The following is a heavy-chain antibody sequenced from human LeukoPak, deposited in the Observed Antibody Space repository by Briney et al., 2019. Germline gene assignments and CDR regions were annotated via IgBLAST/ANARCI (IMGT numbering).Heavy chain of an antibody. J-gene: IGHJ5*02. D-gene: IGHD2-15*01. Sequence: PSETLSLTCAVYGGSFSGYYWSWIRQPPGKGLEWIGEINHSGSTNYNPSLKSRVTISVDTSKNQFSLKLSSVTAADTAVYYCAVVVVADSGYWFDPWGQGTLVTVSS. CDR2: INHSGST. CDR3: AVVVVADSGYWFDP. CDR1: GGSFSGYY. V-gene: IGHV4-34*01.